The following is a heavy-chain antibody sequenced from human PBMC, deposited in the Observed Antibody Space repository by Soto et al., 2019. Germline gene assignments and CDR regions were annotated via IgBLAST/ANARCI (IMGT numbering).Heavy chain of an antibody. D-gene: IGHD6-13*01. Sequence: KPSDTLSLTCGVSGGSIRSSTWWSWVRQPPGKGLEWTGEIYHSASTNYNPSLKSRVTISVDKSKNQPSLKLSSVTAADPAVYYCARMYSSTRSGYYYGMDVWGQGTTVTVS. V-gene: IGHV4-4*02. CDR1: GGSIRSSTW. CDR2: IYHSAST. J-gene: IGHJ6*02. CDR3: ARMYSSTRSGYYYGMDV.